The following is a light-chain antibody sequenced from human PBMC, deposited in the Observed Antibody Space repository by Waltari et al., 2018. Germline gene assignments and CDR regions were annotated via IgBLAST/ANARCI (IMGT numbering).Light chain of an antibody. CDR1: QSFTSW. CDR3: QQYNSYPWT. J-gene: IGKJ1*01. Sequence: DIQMTQSPSTLSASPGETVTLTCRASQSFTSWLAWYQQKQGRAPKVLIYKASTVESGVPSRFSGSGSGTEFTLTISGLQPDDSATYYCQQYNSYPWTFGQGTKVEIK. V-gene: IGKV1-5*03. CDR2: KAS.